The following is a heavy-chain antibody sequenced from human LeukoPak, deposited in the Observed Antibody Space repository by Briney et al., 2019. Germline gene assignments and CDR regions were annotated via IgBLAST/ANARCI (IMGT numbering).Heavy chain of an antibody. CDR3: AKHSHDGSAPYYEVQLDY. J-gene: IGHJ4*02. CDR1: GFTFSSYA. Sequence: PGGSLRLSCAASGFTFSSYAMSWVRQAPGKGLEWVSAISGSGGSTYHADSVKGRFTISRDNSKNTLYLQMNSLRAEDTAIYYCAKHSHDGSAPYYEVQLDYWGQGTLVTVSS. CDR2: ISGSGGST. V-gene: IGHV3-23*01. D-gene: IGHD3-22*01.